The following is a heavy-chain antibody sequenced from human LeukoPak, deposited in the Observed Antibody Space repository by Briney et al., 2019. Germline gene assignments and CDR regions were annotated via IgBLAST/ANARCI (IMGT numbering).Heavy chain of an antibody. Sequence: GRSLRLSCAASGFTFSSYGMHWVRQAPGKGLEWVAVIWYDGSNKYYADSVKGRFTISRDNFKNTLYLQMNSLRAEDTAVYYCARAPDYGDYGRYFDYWGQGTLVTVSS. V-gene: IGHV3-33*01. CDR1: GFTFSSYG. CDR3: ARAPDYGDYGRYFDY. D-gene: IGHD4-17*01. CDR2: IWYDGSNK. J-gene: IGHJ4*02.